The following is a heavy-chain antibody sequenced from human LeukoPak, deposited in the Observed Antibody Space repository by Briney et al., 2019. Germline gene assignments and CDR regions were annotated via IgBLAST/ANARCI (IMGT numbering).Heavy chain of an antibody. V-gene: IGHV4-59*01. CDR3: ARDNYDYVWGSYRHLDY. Sequence: SETLSLTCTVSGGSISSYYWSWIRQPPGKGLECIGYISYSGTTHYNPSLKSRVTISVDTSKNQFSLKVTSVTAADTAVYYCARDNYDYVWGSYRHLDYWGQGNLVTVSS. D-gene: IGHD3-16*02. CDR2: ISYSGTT. CDR1: GGSISSYY. J-gene: IGHJ4*02.